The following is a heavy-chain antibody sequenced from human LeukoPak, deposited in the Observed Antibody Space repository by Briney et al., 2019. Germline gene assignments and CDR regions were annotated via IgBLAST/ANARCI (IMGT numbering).Heavy chain of an antibody. V-gene: IGHV4-59*01. CDR2: IYYSGST. CDR3: ARDYLGYYGSGSQVNWFDP. Sequence: PSETLSLTCTVSGGSISSYYWSWIRQPPGKGLEWIGYIYYSGSTNYNPSLKSRVTISVDTSKNQFSLKLSSVTAADTAVYYCARDYLGYYGSGSQVNWFDPWGQGTLVTVSS. CDR1: GGSISSYY. D-gene: IGHD3-10*01. J-gene: IGHJ5*02.